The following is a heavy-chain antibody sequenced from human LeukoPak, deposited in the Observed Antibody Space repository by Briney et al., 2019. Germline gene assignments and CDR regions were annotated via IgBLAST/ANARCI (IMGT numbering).Heavy chain of an antibody. CDR1: GFTFGTYW. J-gene: IGHJ4*02. V-gene: IGHV3-7*01. Sequence: PGGSLRLSCAASGFTFGTYWMAWVRQAPGKGLEWVANMKYDGIEKYHVDSVKGRFTISRGNAKNSLYLQMNSLRDEDSAVYYCARDQEIFDYWGQGTLVTVSS. CDR3: ARDQEIFDY. CDR2: MKYDGIEK. D-gene: IGHD5-24*01.